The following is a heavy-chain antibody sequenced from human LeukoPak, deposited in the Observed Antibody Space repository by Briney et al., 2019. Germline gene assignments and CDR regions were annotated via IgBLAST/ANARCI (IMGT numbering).Heavy chain of an antibody. J-gene: IGHJ4*02. V-gene: IGHV3-15*01. CDR2: IKSKTDGGTT. CDR1: GFTFNNAW. Sequence: GGSLRLSCAASGFTFNNAWMSWVRQAPGKGLEWVGRIKSKTDGGTTDYAAPVKGRFTISRDDSKNTLYLQMNSLKTEDTAVYYCTTDVIGDYYDSSGYDYWGQGTLVIVSS. CDR3: TTDVIGDYYDSSGYDY. D-gene: IGHD3-22*01.